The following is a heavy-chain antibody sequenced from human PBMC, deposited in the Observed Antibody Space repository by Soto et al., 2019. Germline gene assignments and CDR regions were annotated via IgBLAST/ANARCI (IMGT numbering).Heavy chain of an antibody. V-gene: IGHV4-39*01. D-gene: IGHD6-19*01. CDR2: IYYSRIT. J-gene: IGHJ4*02. Sequence: SETLSLTCTVSGGSISSSNDYWDWIRQPPGKGLEWIGSIYYSRITYYNPSLKGRVTISVDTSKNQFSLKLSSVTAADTAVYYCARRSDWYLDYWGQGTLVTVSS. CDR3: ARRSDWYLDY. CDR1: GGSISSSNDY.